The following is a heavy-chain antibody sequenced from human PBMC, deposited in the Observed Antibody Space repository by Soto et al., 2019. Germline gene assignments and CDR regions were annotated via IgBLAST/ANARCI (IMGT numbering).Heavy chain of an antibody. CDR1: GYTFTSYY. V-gene: IGHV1-46*01. D-gene: IGHD3-3*01. J-gene: IGHJ6*04. Sequence: ASVKVSCKASGYTFTSYYMHWVRQAPEQGLEWMGIINPSGGSTSYAQKFQGRVTMTRDTSTSTVYMELSSLRSEDTAVYYCARDLRDLGGVLGFWEGSTNPGGMAVGGKGT. CDR2: INPSGGST. CDR3: ARDLRDLGGVLGFWEGSTNPGGMAV.